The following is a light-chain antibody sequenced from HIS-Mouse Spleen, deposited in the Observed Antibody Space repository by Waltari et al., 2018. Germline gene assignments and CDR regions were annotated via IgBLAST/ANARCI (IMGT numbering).Light chain of an antibody. Sequence: EIVLTQSPGTLSLFPGERATLSCRASQSVSSSYLAWYQQKPGQAPRLLIYGASSRATRIPDRFSGSGSGTDFTLTISRLEPEDFAVYYCQQYGNSPRTFGQGTKVEIK. V-gene: IGKV3-20*01. J-gene: IGKJ1*01. CDR1: QSVSSSY. CDR2: GAS. CDR3: QQYGNSPRT.